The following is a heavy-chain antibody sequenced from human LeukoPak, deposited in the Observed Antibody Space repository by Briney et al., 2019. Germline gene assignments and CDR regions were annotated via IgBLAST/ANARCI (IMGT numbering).Heavy chain of an antibody. D-gene: IGHD6-6*01. V-gene: IGHV3-7*01. CDR1: GFTFSSYW. J-gene: IGHJ4*02. Sequence: GGSLRLSCAASGFTFSSYWMSWVRQAPGKGLKWVANIKQDGSEKYDVDSVKGRFTISRDNAKNSLYLQMNSLRAEDTAVYYCARDRGFEYSDTGSFDYWGQGTLVTVSS. CDR3: ARDRGFEYSDTGSFDY. CDR2: IKQDGSEK.